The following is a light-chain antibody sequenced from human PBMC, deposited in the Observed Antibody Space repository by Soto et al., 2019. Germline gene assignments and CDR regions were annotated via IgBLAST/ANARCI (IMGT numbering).Light chain of an antibody. CDR2: AAS. J-gene: IGKJ4*01. CDR3: PQRHSTPLT. CDR1: QSISSY. V-gene: IGKV1-39*01. Sequence: DIQMTQSPSSLSASVGDRVTITCRASQSISSYLNWYQQKPGKAPKLLIYAASSLQSVVPSRFSGSGSGTDFTLTTICLKPADCATYYCPQRHSTPLTFGGETQVEIK.